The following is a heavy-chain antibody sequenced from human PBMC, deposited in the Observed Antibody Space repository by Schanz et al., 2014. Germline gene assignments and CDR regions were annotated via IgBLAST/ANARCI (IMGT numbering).Heavy chain of an antibody. CDR3: ARDGGRDGYNLAFDV. Sequence: EVHLVESGGGLVQPGGSLRLSCAASGFNFITFAMSWVRQAPGKGLEWISSMYINSGSTQYADSVKGRFIISRDSSKNTLLRQINSLRAEDTAVYFCARDGGRDGYNLAFDVWGQGTLVTVSS. CDR1: GFNFITFA. V-gene: IGHV3-23*04. D-gene: IGHD5-12*01. CDR2: MYINSGST. J-gene: IGHJ3*01.